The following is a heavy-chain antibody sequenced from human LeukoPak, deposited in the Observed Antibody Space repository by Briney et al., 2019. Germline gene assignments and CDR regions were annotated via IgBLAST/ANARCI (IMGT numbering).Heavy chain of an antibody. V-gene: IGHV1-69*13. J-gene: IGHJ5*02. D-gene: IGHD6-13*01. CDR1: GGTFSSYA. CDR3: AARIAAAGFNWFDP. CDR2: IIPIFGTA. Sequence: GASVKVSCKASGGTFSSYAISWVRQAPGQGLEWMGGIIPIFGTANYAQKFQGRVTITAGESTSTAYMELSSLRSEDTAVYYCAARIAAAGFNWFDPWGQGTLVTVSS.